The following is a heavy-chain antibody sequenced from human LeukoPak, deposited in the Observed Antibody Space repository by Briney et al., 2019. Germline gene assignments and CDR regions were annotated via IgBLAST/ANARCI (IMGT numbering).Heavy chain of an antibody. D-gene: IGHD5-18*01. J-gene: IGHJ6*03. CDR2: INHGGGT. CDR3: ARGQAAMASYYYYMDV. Sequence: PGGSLRLSCAASGFTFSSYWMSWVRQPPGKGLEWIGEINHGGGTNYNPSLKSRVTISVDTSKNQFSLKLSSVTAADTAVYYCARGQAAMASYYYYMDVWGKGTTVTVSS. CDR1: GFTFSSYW. V-gene: IGHV4-34*01.